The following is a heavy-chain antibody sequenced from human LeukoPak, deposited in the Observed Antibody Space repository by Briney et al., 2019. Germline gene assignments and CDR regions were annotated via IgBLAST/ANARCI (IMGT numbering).Heavy chain of an antibody. D-gene: IGHD3-10*01. CDR3: ARGRSYYGSDLNRPNDY. V-gene: IGHV4-34*01. Sequence: SETLSLTFAVYGGSFSGYYWSWIRQPPGKGLEWIGEINHSGSTNYNPSLKSRVTISVDTSKNQFSLKLSSVTAADTAVYYCARGRSYYGSDLNRPNDYWGQGTLVTVSS. CDR1: GGSFSGYY. J-gene: IGHJ4*02. CDR2: INHSGST.